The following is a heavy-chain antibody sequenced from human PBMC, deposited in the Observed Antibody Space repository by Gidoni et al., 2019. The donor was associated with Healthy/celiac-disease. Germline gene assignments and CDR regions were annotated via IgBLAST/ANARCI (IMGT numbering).Heavy chain of an antibody. J-gene: IGHJ6*02. CDR1: GYNFTSYG. V-gene: IGHV1-18*01. Sequence: QVQLVQSGAEVKKPGASVKVSCKASGYNFTSYGISWVRQAPGQGLEWMGWISAYNGNTNYAQKLQGRVTMTTDTSTSTAYMELRSLRSDDTAVYYCARGPGYCTGGVCYLVPLYYYYGMDVWGQGTTVTVSS. CDR3: ARGPGYCTGGVCYLVPLYYYYGMDV. D-gene: IGHD2-8*02. CDR2: ISAYNGNT.